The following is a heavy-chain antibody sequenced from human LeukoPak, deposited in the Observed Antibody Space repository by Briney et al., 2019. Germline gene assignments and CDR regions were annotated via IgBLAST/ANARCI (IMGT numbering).Heavy chain of an antibody. V-gene: IGHV4-39*07. J-gene: IGHJ4*02. CDR3: ARGQVQGYSYGYGSTKTPYYFDY. CDR2: IYYSGST. Sequence: PSETLSLTCTVSGGSISSSSYYWGWIRQPPGKGLEWIGSIYYSGSTNYNPSLKSRVTISVDTSKNQFSLKLSSVTAADTAVYYCARGQVQGYSYGYGSTKTPYYFDYWGQGTLVTVSS. CDR1: GGSISSSSYY. D-gene: IGHD5-18*01.